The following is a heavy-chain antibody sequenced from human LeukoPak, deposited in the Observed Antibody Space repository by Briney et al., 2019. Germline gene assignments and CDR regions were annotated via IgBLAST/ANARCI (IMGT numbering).Heavy chain of an antibody. CDR1: GYTFTSYD. CDR3: AREGLDP. J-gene: IGHJ5*02. Sequence: AASVKVSCKASGYTFTSYDINWVRQAPGQGLEWMGYRNPNSGNTVYAQKFQGRVTITTDTSINTAYMELISLRSEDTAVYYCAREGLDPWGQGTLVTVSS. CDR2: RNPNSGNT. V-gene: IGHV1-8*03.